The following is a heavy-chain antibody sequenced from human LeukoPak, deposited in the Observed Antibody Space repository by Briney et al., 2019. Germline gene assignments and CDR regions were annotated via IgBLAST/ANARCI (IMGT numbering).Heavy chain of an antibody. CDR3: ARSHDYGDPFFGY. V-gene: IGHV1-69*04. CDR1: GGTFSSYA. Sequence: ASVKVSCKASGGTFSSYAISWVRQAPGQGLEWMGRIIPILGIANYAQKFQGRVTITADKSTSTAYMELSSLRSDDTAVYYCARSHDYGDPFFGYWGQGTLVTVSS. D-gene: IGHD4-17*01. J-gene: IGHJ4*02. CDR2: IIPILGIA.